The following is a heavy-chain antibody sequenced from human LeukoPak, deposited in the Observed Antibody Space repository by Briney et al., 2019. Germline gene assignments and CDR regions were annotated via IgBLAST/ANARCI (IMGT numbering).Heavy chain of an antibody. CDR2: IYGGGST. Sequence: GGSLRLSCAASGFTFSINYMSWVRQAPGKGLEWVSVIYGGGSTYYADSVRGRFTISRDNSKNTLYLQMNSLRAEDTAVYYCARDTNYLYGLDVWGQGTTVTVSS. J-gene: IGHJ6*02. CDR1: GFTFSINY. D-gene: IGHD4/OR15-4a*01. CDR3: ARDTNYLYGLDV. V-gene: IGHV3-53*01.